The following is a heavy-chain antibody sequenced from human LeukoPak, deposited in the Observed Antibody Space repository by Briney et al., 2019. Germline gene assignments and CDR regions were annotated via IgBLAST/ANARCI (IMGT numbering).Heavy chain of an antibody. J-gene: IGHJ4*02. V-gene: IGHV4-34*01. Sequence: SETLSLTCAVYGGSFSGYYWSWLRQPPGKGLEWIATISYSGSTTSYNPSLKSRVTISVDTSKNQFSLKLNSVTAADTAVYYCVRRTSGSYSDYWGQGTLVTVSS. CDR1: GGSFSGYY. CDR3: VRRTSGSYSDY. D-gene: IGHD1-26*01. CDR2: ISYSGSTT.